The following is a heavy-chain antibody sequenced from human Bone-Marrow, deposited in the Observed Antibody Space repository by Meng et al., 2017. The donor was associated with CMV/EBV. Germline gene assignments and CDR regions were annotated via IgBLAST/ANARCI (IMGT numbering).Heavy chain of an antibody. CDR1: GGTFSSYT. CDR3: ARVRYYGSGSYYKVPLYYGMDV. D-gene: IGHD3-10*01. V-gene: IGHV1-69*02. CDR2: IIPILGIA. Sequence: SVKVSCKASGGTFSSYTISWVRQAPGQGLEWMGRIIPILGIANYAQKFQGRVTITADKSTSTAYMELSSLRSEDTAVYYCARVRYYGSGSYYKVPLYYGMDVWGQGTTVTVSS. J-gene: IGHJ6*02.